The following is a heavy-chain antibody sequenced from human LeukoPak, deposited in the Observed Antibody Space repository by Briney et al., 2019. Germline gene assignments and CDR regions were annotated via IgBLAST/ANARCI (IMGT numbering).Heavy chain of an antibody. D-gene: IGHD2-15*01. CDR3: ARDYRGYRAPYYFDY. CDR1: RFTFSSYG. Sequence: GGSLRLSCAASRFTFSSYGMHWVRQAPGKGLEWVANIKQDGSEKYYVDSVKGRFTISRDNAKNSLYLQMNSLRAEDTAVYYCARDYRGYRAPYYFDYWGQGTLVTVSS. CDR2: IKQDGSEK. V-gene: IGHV3-7*01. J-gene: IGHJ4*02.